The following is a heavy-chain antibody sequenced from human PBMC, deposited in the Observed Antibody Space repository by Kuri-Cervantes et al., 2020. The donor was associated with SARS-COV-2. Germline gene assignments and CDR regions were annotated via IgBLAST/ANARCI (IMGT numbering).Heavy chain of an antibody. J-gene: IGHJ6*02. V-gene: IGHV4-34*01. Sequence: SETLSLTCPVYGGSFSGFYCGWNRQPPGRGLEWIGEINHSGSTYYNPYLKSQVTISVDTSKNQFSLKLSSVTAADTAVYYCARGDGWIAARTAGYYYGMDVWGQGTTVTVS. D-gene: IGHD6-6*01. CDR3: ARGDGWIAARTAGYYYGMDV. CDR2: INHSGST. CDR1: GGSFSGFY.